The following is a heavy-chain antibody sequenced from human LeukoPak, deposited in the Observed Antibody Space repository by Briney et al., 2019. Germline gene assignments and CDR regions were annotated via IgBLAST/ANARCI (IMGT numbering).Heavy chain of an antibody. D-gene: IGHD1-14*01. CDR2: IYYSGST. CDR1: GGSIGSYY. Sequence: SETLSLTCTVSGGSIGSYYWSWIRQPPGKGLEWIGYIYYSGSTNYNPSLKSRVTISVDTSKNQFSLKLSSVTAAGTAVYYCARGITPRTFDYWGPGTLVTVSS. V-gene: IGHV4-59*01. CDR3: ARGITPRTFDY. J-gene: IGHJ4*02.